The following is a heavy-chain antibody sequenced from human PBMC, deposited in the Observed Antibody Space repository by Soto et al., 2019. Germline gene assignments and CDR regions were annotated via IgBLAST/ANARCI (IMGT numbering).Heavy chain of an antibody. CDR3: ARGLAAAGTPGSVYFDY. V-gene: IGHV4-34*01. CDR2: INHSGST. Sequence: LSLTCAVYGGSFSGYYWSWIRQPPGKGLEWIGEINHSGSTNYNPSLKSRVTISVDTSKNQFSLKLSSVTAADTAVYYCARGLAAAGTPGSVYFDYWGQGTLVTVSS. J-gene: IGHJ4*02. D-gene: IGHD6-13*01. CDR1: GGSFSGYY.